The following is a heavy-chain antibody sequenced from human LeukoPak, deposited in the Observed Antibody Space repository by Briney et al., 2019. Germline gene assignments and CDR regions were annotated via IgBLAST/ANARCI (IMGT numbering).Heavy chain of an antibody. V-gene: IGHV1-2*02. CDR3: ARDLTLRHCSTTTCYGY. J-gene: IGHJ4*02. Sequence: ASVKVSCKASGYTFTDYYMHWVRQAPGQGLEWMGWINPNSGGTNYAQKFQGRVTMTRDTSISTAYMELSRLTSDDTAVYYCARDLTLRHCSTTTCYGYWGQGTLVTVSS. CDR2: INPNSGGT. CDR1: GYTFTDYY. D-gene: IGHD2-2*01.